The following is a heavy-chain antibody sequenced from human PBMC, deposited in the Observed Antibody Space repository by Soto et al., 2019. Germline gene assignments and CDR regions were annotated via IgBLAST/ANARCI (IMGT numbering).Heavy chain of an antibody. V-gene: IGHV3-23*01. J-gene: IGHJ5*02. D-gene: IGHD3-3*01. Sequence: GGSLRLSCAASGIIFGQYAMSWVRLAPGKGLEWVSVVGPSGASTFYADSVRGRFTISRDNSENSLYLQMNSLRAEDTAVYYCAKDPNYDFWSGYSGSGWFDPWGQGTLVTVSS. CDR1: GIIFGQYA. CDR2: VGPSGAST. CDR3: AKDPNYDFWSGYSGSGWFDP.